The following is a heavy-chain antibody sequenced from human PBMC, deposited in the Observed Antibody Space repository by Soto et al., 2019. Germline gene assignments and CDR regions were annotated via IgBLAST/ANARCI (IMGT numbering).Heavy chain of an antibody. CDR2: ITGGGHT. D-gene: IGHD3-16*01. CDR1: GFTFND. CDR3: AKDRSGWGSFDI. J-gene: IGHJ3*02. Sequence: EVQVLESGGGLVQPGGSLRLSCSASGFTFNDINWVRQAPGKGLEWISRITGGGHTDYVDSVKGRFTISRDNSKNTVYLQMTSLRADDTAVYYCAKDRSGWGSFDIWGQGTVVTVSS. V-gene: IGHV3-23*01.